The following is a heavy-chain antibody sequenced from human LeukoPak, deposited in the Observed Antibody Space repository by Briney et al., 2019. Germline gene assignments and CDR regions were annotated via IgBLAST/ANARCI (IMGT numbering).Heavy chain of an antibody. V-gene: IGHV5-51*01. D-gene: IGHD6-13*01. CDR2: IYPGDSDT. CDR3: ASGGYGSNWYAGNWFDP. J-gene: IGHJ5*02. CDR1: AFSFNTYW. Sequence: GESMQISSKGSAFSFNTYWIGWVRQLPLKGREWMGIIYPGDSDTRYSPSFQDQVTISADKSIDTAYLQWSSLKASDTARYYCASGGYGSNWYAGNWFDPWGQGTLVTVSS.